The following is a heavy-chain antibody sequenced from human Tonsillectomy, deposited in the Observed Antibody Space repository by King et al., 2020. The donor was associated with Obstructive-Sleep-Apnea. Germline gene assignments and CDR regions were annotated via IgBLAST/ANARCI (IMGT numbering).Heavy chain of an antibody. Sequence: VQLVQSGGGLVQPGESLRLSCAGSGFTFRSYALTWVRPAPGKGLEWVSSITGSCCVPYQAASVKGRFTISRTNSKDTLYLQMNNMRAEDTALYYCAKVSWAIVIGSGAFHVWGQGTTVTVSS. J-gene: IGHJ3*01. V-gene: IGHV3-23*04. D-gene: IGHD2/OR15-2a*01. CDR3: AKVSWAIVIGSGAFHV. CDR2: ITGSCCVP. CDR1: GFTFRSYA.